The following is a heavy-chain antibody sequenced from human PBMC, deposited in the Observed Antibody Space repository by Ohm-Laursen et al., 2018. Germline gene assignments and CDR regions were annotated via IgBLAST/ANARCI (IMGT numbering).Heavy chain of an antibody. CDR3: ARVSNYPRKDFQH. CDR2: ISGSGGST. CDR1: GSTFTSYA. D-gene: IGHD4/OR15-4a*01. V-gene: IGHV3-23*01. Sequence: SLRLSCAASGSTFTSYAMSWVRQPPGKGLEWVSCISGSGGSTYYADSVKGRFTISRDNARNSLYLQMNSLRADDTAVYYCARVSNYPRKDFQHWGQGTLVTVSS. J-gene: IGHJ1*01.